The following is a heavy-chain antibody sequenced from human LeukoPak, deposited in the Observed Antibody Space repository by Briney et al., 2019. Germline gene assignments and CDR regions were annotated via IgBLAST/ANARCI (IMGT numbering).Heavy chain of an antibody. CDR2: INFSGST. V-gene: IGHV4-31*03. Sequence: PSETLSLTCTVSGGSISSGSYYWSWIRQHPGKGLEWIGYINFSGSTDYNPSLKSRVTISVDTSKNQFSMKLSSVTAADTAVYYCARDYYGGNPGYYFEYWGQGTLVTVSS. J-gene: IGHJ4*02. D-gene: IGHD4-23*01. CDR3: ARDYYGGNPGYYFEY. CDR1: GGSISSGSYY.